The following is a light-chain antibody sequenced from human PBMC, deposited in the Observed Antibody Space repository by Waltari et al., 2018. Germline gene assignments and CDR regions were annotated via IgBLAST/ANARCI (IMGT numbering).Light chain of an antibody. CDR1: SFNIGSNT. V-gene: IGLV1-44*01. Sequence: QSVLTQPPSASGTPGQRVTISCSGRSFNIGSNTVNWYRQFPGTAPKLLIYNNDQRPPGVPDRFSGSKSGTSASLAISGLQSEHEADYYCQSYDLNSRVVFGGRTKLTVL. J-gene: IGLJ2*01. CDR2: NND. CDR3: QSYDLNSRVV.